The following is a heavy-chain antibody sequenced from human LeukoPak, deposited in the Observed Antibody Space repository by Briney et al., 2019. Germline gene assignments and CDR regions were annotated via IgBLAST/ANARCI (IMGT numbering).Heavy chain of an antibody. V-gene: IGHV1-69*04. CDR2: ITPVIDSA. CDR3: TRVNLRGSQYNWFDP. D-gene: IGHD1-26*01. J-gene: IGHJ5*02. Sequence: SVKVSCKASGGTFSSYAISWVRQAPGQGLEWMGRITPVIDSAKYAQKFQDRITITADTSTGTAYLHLSSLTSEDTAIYYCTRVNLRGSQYNWFDPWGQGTLVTVSS. CDR1: GGTFSSYA.